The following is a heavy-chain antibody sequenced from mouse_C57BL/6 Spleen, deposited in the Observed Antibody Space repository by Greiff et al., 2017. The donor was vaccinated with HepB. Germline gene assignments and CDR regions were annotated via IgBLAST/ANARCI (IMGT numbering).Heavy chain of an antibody. J-gene: IGHJ2*01. CDR1: GYTFTSYG. CDR3: ASAQAHYFDY. CDR2: IYPRSGNT. Sequence: VKLQESGAELARPGASVKLSCKASGYTFTSYGISWVKQRTGQGLEWIGEIYPRSGNTYYNEKFKGKATLTADKSSSTAYMELRSLTSEDSAVYFCASAQAHYFDYWGQGTTLTVSS. D-gene: IGHD3-2*02. V-gene: IGHV1-81*01.